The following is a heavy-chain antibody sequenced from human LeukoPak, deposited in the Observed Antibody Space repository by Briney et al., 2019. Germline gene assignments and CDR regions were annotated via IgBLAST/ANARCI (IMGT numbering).Heavy chain of an antibody. D-gene: IGHD3-10*01. CDR2: ISGSDITT. J-gene: IGHJ4*02. CDR1: GFTFSSYA. V-gene: IGHV3-23*01. CDR3: AKDQKATYGSGSPDEGDY. Sequence: GSLRRYCSGSGFTFSSYAMSWVGQAPGKVRKGCSGISGSDITTYYANSVKGWFTISRDNSKHTLYLEMNSLSVEDTDIYFCAKDQKATYGSGSPDEGDYWGQGTLVTVSS.